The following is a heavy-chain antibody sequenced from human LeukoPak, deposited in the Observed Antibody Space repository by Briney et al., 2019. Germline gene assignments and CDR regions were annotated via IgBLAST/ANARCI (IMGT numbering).Heavy chain of an antibody. CDR2: IHANGRT. Sequence: SETLSLTCTVSGGSISSYYWSWIRQPAGKGLEWIGRIHANGRTNYNPSLKSRVTMSVDTSKNQFSLKVTSVTAADTAVYYCAKGGIAAEDYGMDVWGQGTTVIVSS. CDR3: AKGGIAAEDYGMDV. J-gene: IGHJ6*02. CDR1: GGSISSYY. V-gene: IGHV4-4*07. D-gene: IGHD6-13*01.